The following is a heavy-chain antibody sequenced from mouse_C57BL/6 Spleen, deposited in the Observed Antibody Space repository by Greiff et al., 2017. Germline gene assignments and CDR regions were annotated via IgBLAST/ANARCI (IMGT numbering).Heavy chain of an antibody. D-gene: IGHD1-1*02. J-gene: IGHJ4*01. CDR1: GYTFTSYT. CDR3: ARIHGGYYAMDY. V-gene: IGHV1-4*01. CDR2: INPSSGYT. Sequence: QVQLQQSGAELARPGASVKMSCKASGYTFTSYTMHWVKQRPGQGLEWIGYINPSSGYTKYNQKFKDKATLTADKSSSTAYMQLSSLTSEDSAVYYWARIHGGYYAMDYLGQGTSVTVSS.